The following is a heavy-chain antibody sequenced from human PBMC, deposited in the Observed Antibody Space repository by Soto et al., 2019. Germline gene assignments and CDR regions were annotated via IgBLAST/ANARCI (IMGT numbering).Heavy chain of an antibody. CDR2: ISWNSGSI. CDR3: AKTKGLRIAEVGNVIGFDD. J-gene: IGHJ4*02. D-gene: IGHD6-13*01. V-gene: IGHV3-9*01. CDR1: GFRFEDYA. Sequence: GVSLRLSYAASGFRFEDYAMYWFRQAPGKGLEWVSGISWNSGSIGYADSVKGRFTISRDNAKKSLHLQMNSLGAEDTALYYCAKTKGLRIAEVGNVIGFDDWGQGT.